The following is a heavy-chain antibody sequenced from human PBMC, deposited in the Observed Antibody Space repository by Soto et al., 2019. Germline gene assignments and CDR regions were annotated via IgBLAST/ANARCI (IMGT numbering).Heavy chain of an antibody. CDR3: ARDRAYYDSNGLYFDY. CDR1: GFTFSSYA. CDR2: ISGSGGST. Sequence: PGGSLRLSCAASGFTFSSYAMSWVRQAPGKGLEWVSAISGSGGSTYYADSVKGRFTISRDNSKNTLYLQMNSLRAEDTAVYFCARDRAYYDSNGLYFDYWGQGTLVTVSS. V-gene: IGHV3-23*01. J-gene: IGHJ4*02. D-gene: IGHD3-22*01.